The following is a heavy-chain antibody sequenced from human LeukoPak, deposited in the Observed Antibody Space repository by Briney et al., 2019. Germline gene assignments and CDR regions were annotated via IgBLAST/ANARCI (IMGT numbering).Heavy chain of an antibody. CDR3: ARVRPDYYDSSGYLYYFDY. J-gene: IGHJ4*02. V-gene: IGHV4-39*01. CDR1: GGSISSSSYY. CDR2: IYYSGST. Sequence: SETLSLTCTVSGGSISSSSYYWGWIRQPPGKGLEWIGSIYYSGSTYYSPSLKSRVTISVDTSKNQFSLKLSSVTAADTAVYYCARVRPDYYDSSGYLYYFDYWGQGTLVTVSS. D-gene: IGHD3-22*01.